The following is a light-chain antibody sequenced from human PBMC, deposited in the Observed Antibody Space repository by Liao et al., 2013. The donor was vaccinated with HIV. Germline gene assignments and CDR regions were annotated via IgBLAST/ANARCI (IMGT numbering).Light chain of an antibody. CDR2: QDS. CDR1: NVGDKH. CDR3: QAWDSTIAYV. V-gene: IGLV3-1*01. J-gene: IGLJ1*01. Sequence: SYELTQPPSMSVSPGQTARIICSGDNVGDKHVSWHQQRPGQSPVVVIYQDSKRPLGIPERFSGSNSGNTATLTISGTQAMDEADYYCQAWDSTIAYVFGTGTKVTVL.